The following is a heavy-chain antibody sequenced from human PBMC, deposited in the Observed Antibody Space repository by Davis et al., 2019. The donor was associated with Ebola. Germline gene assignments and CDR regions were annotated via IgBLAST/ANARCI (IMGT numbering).Heavy chain of an antibody. CDR2: IYSSGNT. V-gene: IGHV4-59*01. J-gene: IGHJ6*02. CDR1: GGSISNYY. D-gene: IGHD6-19*01. CDR3: ARGWDSSGWKD. Sequence: SETLSLTCTVSGGSISNYYWSWIRQPPGKGLEWIGYIYSSGNTNSNPSLKSRVTISVDTSKNQFSLKLSSVTAADTAVYYCARGWDSSGWKDWGQGTTVTVSS.